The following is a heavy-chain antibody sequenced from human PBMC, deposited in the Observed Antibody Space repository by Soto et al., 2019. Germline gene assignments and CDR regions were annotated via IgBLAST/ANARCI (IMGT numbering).Heavy chain of an antibody. J-gene: IGHJ4*02. CDR1: GFTFSNYG. CDR2: IWYDGSNK. CDR3: ARASRRTGTTSGGGGY. V-gene: IGHV3-33*01. D-gene: IGHD1-1*01. Sequence: QVQLVESGGGVVQPGRSLRLSCAASGFTFSNYGMHWVRQAPGKGLEWVAVIWYDGSNKYYADSVKGRFTISRDNSKNTLYLQMNSLRAEDTAVYYCARASRRTGTTSGGGGYWGQGTLVTVSS.